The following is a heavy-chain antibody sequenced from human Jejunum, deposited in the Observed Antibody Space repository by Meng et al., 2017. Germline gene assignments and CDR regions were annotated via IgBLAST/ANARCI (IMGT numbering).Heavy chain of an antibody. V-gene: IGHV3-7*01. Sequence: GESLKISCVASGFSFSSYWMAWVRQAPGKGLQWVGNIDKDGSEENYVESVKGRFTTSRDNAKNSLCLQMNSLRAEDTAVYYCATKADPGHGMAVWGQGTTVTVSS. CDR3: ATKADPGHGMAV. CDR1: GFSFSSYW. CDR2: IDKDGSEE. D-gene: IGHD6-13*01. J-gene: IGHJ6*02.